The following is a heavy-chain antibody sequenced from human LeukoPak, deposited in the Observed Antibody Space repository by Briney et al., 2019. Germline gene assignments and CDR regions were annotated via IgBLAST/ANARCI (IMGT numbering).Heavy chain of an antibody. D-gene: IGHD6-13*01. CDR1: GFTFSSYA. V-gene: IGHV3-30*04. J-gene: IGHJ4*02. Sequence: PGRSLRLSCAASGFTFSSYAMHWVRQAPGKGLEWVAVISYDGSNKYYADSVEGRFTISRDNSKNTLHLQMNSLRAEDTAVYYCARSPGKQQLVRPFDYWGQGTLVTVSS. CDR2: ISYDGSNK. CDR3: ARSPGKQQLVRPFDY.